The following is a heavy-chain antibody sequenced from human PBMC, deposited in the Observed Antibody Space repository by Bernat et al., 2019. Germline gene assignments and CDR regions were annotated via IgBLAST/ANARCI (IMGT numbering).Heavy chain of an antibody. CDR1: GFTFSGHG. CDR3: AITDNFDY. Sequence: QVQLVESGGGVVQPGRSLRLSCIVSGFTFSGHGMHWVRQAPGKGLEWVASISSDGYNRHFTDSVKGRFTISRDNSKNTLYLQMNSLRAEDTAVYYCAITDNFDYWGHGTLVTVFS. V-gene: IGHV3-30*03. J-gene: IGHJ4*01. CDR2: ISSDGYNR.